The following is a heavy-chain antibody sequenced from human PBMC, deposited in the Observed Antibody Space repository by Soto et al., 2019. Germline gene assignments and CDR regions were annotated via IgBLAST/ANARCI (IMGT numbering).Heavy chain of an antibody. D-gene: IGHD3-22*01. CDR1: VGSISSGGFY. V-gene: IGHV4-31*03. J-gene: IGHJ4*02. CDR3: ARVLRPNYYDSSGRLKGRYYFDY. Sequence: SETLSLTCTVSVGSISSGGFYWSWIRQHPGKGLEWIGYIYYSGSTYYNPSLKSRITISVDTSKNQFSLKLSSVTAADTAVYYCARVLRPNYYDSSGRLKGRYYFDYWGQGTLVTVSS. CDR2: IYYSGST.